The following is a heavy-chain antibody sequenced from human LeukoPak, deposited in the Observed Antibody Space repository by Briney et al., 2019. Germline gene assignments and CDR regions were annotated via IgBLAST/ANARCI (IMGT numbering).Heavy chain of an antibody. J-gene: IGHJ4*02. V-gene: IGHV1-3*01. CDR2: INAGNGNT. Sequence: ASVKVSCKASGYTFTSYAMHWVRQAPGQRLEWMGWINAGNGNTKYSQKFQGRVTITRDTSASTAYMELSSLRSEDTAVYYCARVGGRTLGNKYFDYWGQGTLVTVSS. CDR1: GYTFTSYA. CDR3: ARVGGRTLGNKYFDY. D-gene: IGHD3-16*01.